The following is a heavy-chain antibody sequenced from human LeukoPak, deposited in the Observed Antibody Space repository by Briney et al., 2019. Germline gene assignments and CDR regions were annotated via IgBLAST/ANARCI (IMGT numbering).Heavy chain of an antibody. CDR3: ASAGFGELSYYYYMDV. D-gene: IGHD3-10*01. CDR2: FDPEDGET. CDR1: GYTLTELS. J-gene: IGHJ6*03. Sequence: ASVKVSCKVSGYTLTELSMHWVRQAPGKGLEWMGGFDPEDGETIYAQKFQGRVTMTEDTSTDTAYMELSSLRSEDTAVYYCASAGFGELSYYYYMDVWGKGTTVTVSS. V-gene: IGHV1-24*01.